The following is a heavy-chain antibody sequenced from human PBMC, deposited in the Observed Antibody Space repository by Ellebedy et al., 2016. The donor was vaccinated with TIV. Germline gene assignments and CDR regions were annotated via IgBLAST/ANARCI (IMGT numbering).Heavy chain of an antibody. J-gene: IGHJ4*02. CDR2: ISSSGSTI. CDR1: GFTFSSYE. D-gene: IGHD3-10*01. CDR3: AKADYYGSGSYFFDY. Sequence: GESLKISCAASGFTFSSYEMNWVRQAPGKGLEWVSYISSSGSTIYYADSVKGRFTISRDNSKNTLYVQMNSLRAEDTAVYYCAKADYYGSGSYFFDYWGQGTLVSVSS. V-gene: IGHV3-48*03.